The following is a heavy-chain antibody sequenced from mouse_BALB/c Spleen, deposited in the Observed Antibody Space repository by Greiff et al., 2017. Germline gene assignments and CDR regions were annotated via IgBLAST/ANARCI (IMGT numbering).Heavy chain of an antibody. CDR3: ARERSRSFDY. D-gene: IGHD3-1*01. J-gene: IGHJ2*01. CDR2: INPSTGYT. CDR1: GYTFTSYW. Sequence: LVESGAELAKPGASVKMSCKASGYTFTSYWMHWVKQRPGQGLEWIGYINPSTGYTEYNQKFKDKATLTADKSSSTAYMQLSSLTSEDSAVYYCARERSRSFDYWGQGTTLTVSS. V-gene: IGHV1-7*01.